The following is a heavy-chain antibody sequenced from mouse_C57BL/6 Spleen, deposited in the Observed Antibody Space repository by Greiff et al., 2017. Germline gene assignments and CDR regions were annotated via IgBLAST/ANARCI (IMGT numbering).Heavy chain of an antibody. CDR1: GYTFTSYW. J-gene: IGHJ2*01. D-gene: IGHD4-1*01. CDR3: ARGIRDWDFGY. V-gene: IGHV1-69*01. Sequence: QVHLQQPGAELVMPGASVKLSCKASGYTFTSYWMLWVKQRPGQGLEWIGEIDPSDSYTNYNQKLKGKSTLTVDKSSSTAYLQLSSLTSEDSAVYYCARGIRDWDFGYWGQSTTLTVSS. CDR2: IDPSDSYT.